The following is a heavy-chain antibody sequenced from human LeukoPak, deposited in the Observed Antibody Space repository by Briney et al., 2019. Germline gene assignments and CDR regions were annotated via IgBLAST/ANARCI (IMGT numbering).Heavy chain of an antibody. D-gene: IGHD3-22*01. CDR1: GGTFSSYA. J-gene: IGHJ4*02. Sequence: ASVKVSCKASGGTFSSYAISWVRQAPGRGLEWMGRIIPILGIANYAQKFQGRVTITADKSTSTAYMELSSLRSEDTAVYYCARNPSYYDSSGYYNSWGQGTLVTVSS. CDR2: IIPILGIA. CDR3: ARNPSYYDSSGYYNS. V-gene: IGHV1-69*04.